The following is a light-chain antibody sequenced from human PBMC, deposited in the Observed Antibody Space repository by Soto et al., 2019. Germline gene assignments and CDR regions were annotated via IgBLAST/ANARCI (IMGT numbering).Light chain of an antibody. J-gene: IGKJ3*01. CDR2: AAS. Sequence: DIHMTQSPSSLSASVGDRVTITCRASQSISSYLNWYQQKPGKAPKLLIYAASSLQSGVPSRFSGSGSGTDFTLTISSLQPEDFATYHCQQSYSTPRGFGPGTKVDIK. CDR3: QQSYSTPRG. V-gene: IGKV1-39*01. CDR1: QSISSY.